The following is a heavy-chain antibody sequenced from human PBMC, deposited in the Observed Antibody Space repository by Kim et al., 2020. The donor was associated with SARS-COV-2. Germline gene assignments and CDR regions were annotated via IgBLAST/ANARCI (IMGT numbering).Heavy chain of an antibody. Sequence: KEDGSGRYLCASVKGRFTISRDNAKNSLFLQMSSLRAEDTAIYYCAREGNWGQGTLVTVSS. V-gene: IGHV3-7*01. J-gene: IGHJ4*02. CDR2: KEDGSGR. CDR3: AREGN.